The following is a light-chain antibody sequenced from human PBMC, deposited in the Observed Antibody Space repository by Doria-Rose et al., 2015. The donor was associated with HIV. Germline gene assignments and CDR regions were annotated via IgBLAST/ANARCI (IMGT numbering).Light chain of an antibody. J-gene: IGKJ3*01. V-gene: IGKV4-1*01. CDR2: WAS. CDR1: QSLLYTSKNY. CDR3: QQYYDTPS. Sequence: DIQVTQSPESLGMSLGERATLNCKSNQSLLYTSKNYLAWYQQKPGQPPTLLIYWASTRQSAVPARFSGSGSGTDFTLTISSLEAEDVAVYYCQQYYDTPSFGPGTTVDTK.